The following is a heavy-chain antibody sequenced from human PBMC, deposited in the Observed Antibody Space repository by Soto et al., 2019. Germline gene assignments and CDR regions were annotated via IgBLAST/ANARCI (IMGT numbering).Heavy chain of an antibody. CDR2: IRSKPNNYAT. CDR1: GFTFSGSA. J-gene: IGHJ4*02. Sequence: EVQLVESGGGLVQSGGSLKLSCAASGFTFSGSAIHWVRQASGKGLEWVGRIRSKPNNYATAYAASVKGRFTISRDDLKNTAYLRMNSLKTEDTAVYYCTRHVADFWGQGALVTVSS. CDR3: TRHVADF. V-gene: IGHV3-73*01.